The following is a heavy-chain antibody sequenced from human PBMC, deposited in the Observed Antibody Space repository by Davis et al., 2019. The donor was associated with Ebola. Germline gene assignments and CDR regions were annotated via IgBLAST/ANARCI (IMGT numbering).Heavy chain of an antibody. J-gene: IGHJ4*02. CDR3: ARHGSKLLRVDY. D-gene: IGHD2-15*01. CDR2: IYYSGST. V-gene: IGHV4-39*01. CDR1: GGSISSGDYY. Sequence: SETLSLTCTVSGGSISSGDYYWSWIRQPPGKGLEWIGYIYYSGSTYYNPSLKSRVTISVDTSKNQFSLKLSSVTAADTAVYYCARHGSKLLRVDYWGQGTLVTVSS.